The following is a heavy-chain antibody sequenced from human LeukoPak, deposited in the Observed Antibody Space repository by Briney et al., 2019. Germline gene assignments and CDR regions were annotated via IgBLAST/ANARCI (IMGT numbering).Heavy chain of an antibody. D-gene: IGHD6-13*01. V-gene: IGHV3-23*01. CDR3: AKGQQQLVRLNWFDP. J-gene: IGHJ5*02. Sequence: GGSLRLSCAASGFTFSSYAMSWVRQAPGKGLEWVPAISGSGGSTYYADSVKGRFTNSRDNSKNTLYLQMNSLRAEDTAVYYCAKGQQQLVRLNWFDPWGQGTLVTVSS. CDR2: ISGSGGST. CDR1: GFTFSSYA.